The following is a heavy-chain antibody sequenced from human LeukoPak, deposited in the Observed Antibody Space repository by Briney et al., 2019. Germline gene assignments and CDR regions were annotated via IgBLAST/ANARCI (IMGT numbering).Heavy chain of an antibody. V-gene: IGHV4-59*01. J-gene: IGHJ5*02. CDR3: ARDPGTPYDILTGYCGPDHWFDP. CDR1: GGSISSYY. CDR2: IYYSGST. D-gene: IGHD3-9*01. Sequence: SETLSLTCTVSGGSISSYYWSWIRQPPGKGLEWIGYIYYSGSTNYNPSLKSRVTISVDTSKNQFSLKLSSVTAADTAVYYCARDPGTPYDILTGYCGPDHWFDPWGQGTLVTVSS.